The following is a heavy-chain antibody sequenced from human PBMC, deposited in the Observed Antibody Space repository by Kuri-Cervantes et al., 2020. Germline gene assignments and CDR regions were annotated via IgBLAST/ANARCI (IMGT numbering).Heavy chain of an antibody. Sequence: ASVKVSCKASGYTFTSYYMHWVRQAPGQGLEWMGIINPSGGSTSYAQKFQGRVTMTRDTSTSTAYMELSSLRSEDTAVYYCASGSGSYYYYYYMDVWGKGTTVTVSS. V-gene: IGHV1-46*01. J-gene: IGHJ6*03. CDR2: INPSGGST. CDR3: ASGSGSYYYYYYMDV. CDR1: GYTFTSYY. D-gene: IGHD1-26*01.